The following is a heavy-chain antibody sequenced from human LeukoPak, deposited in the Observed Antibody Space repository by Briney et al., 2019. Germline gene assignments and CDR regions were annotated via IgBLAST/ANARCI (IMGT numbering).Heavy chain of an antibody. V-gene: IGHV4-38-2*02. CDR3: AKAYRITMVRGVIGYFDY. D-gene: IGHD3-10*01. J-gene: IGHJ4*02. Sequence: SETLSLTCTVSGYSISSGYYWGWIRQPPGKGLEWIGSIYHSGSTYYNPSLKSRVTISVDTSKNQFSLKLSSVTAADTAVYYCAKAYRITMVRGVIGYFDYWGQGTLVTVSS. CDR2: IYHSGST. CDR1: GYSISSGYY.